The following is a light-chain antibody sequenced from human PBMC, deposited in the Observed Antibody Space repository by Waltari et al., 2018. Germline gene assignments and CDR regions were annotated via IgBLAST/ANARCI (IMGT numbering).Light chain of an antibody. Sequence: EIVLTQSPATLSLSPGERATPSCRASQSVRVYLAWYQQKPGPAPRRLISDTSNRASGTPDRFSGSGSGTDFSLSISSLEPEDFAVYYCQQRHNWPLTFGGGTKVEIK. CDR3: QQRHNWPLT. CDR1: QSVRVY. J-gene: IGKJ4*01. V-gene: IGKV3-11*01. CDR2: DTS.